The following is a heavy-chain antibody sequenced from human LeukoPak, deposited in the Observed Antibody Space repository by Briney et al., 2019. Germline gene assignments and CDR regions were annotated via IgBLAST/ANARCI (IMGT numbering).Heavy chain of an antibody. J-gene: IGHJ4*02. V-gene: IGHV1-69*05. CDR3: ATPGSITIFGVSAALDY. Sequence: SVKVSCKASGGTFSSYAISWVRQAPGQGLEWMGGIIPIFGTANYAQKFQGRVTITTDESTSTAYMELSSLRSEDTAVYYCATPGSITIFGVSAALDYWGQGTLVTVSS. CDR2: IIPIFGTA. CDR1: GGTFSSYA. D-gene: IGHD3-3*01.